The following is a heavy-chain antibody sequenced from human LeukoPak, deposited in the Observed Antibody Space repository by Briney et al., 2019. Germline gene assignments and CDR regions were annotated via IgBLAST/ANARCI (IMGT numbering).Heavy chain of an antibody. V-gene: IGHV4-61*02. CDR3: ARQGRDGYNRPYFDY. D-gene: IGHD5-24*01. Sequence: PSETLSLTCTVSGGSISSGDYYWSWVRQPAGKGLEWIGRIYSSGSTRYNPSLQYNPSLKSRVTISKDTSRNQFSLNLNSVTAADTAIYYCARQGRDGYNRPYFDYWGQGTLVTVSS. CDR1: GGSISSGDYY. J-gene: IGHJ4*02. CDR2: IYSSGSTRYNPSL.